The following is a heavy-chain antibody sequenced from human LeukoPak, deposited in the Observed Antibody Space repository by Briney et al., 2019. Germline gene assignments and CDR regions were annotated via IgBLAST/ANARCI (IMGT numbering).Heavy chain of an antibody. D-gene: IGHD3-10*01. CDR2: ISGSGGST. J-gene: IGHJ4*02. V-gene: IGHV3-23*01. CDR3: AKDDRDYYGSGSQMYGWDY. Sequence: GGSLRLSCAASGFTFSSYAMSWVRQAPGKGLEWVSAISGSGGSTYYADSVKGRFTISRDNSKNTLYLQMNSLRAEDTAVYYCAKDDRDYYGSGSQMYGWDYWGQGTLVTVSS. CDR1: GFTFSSYA.